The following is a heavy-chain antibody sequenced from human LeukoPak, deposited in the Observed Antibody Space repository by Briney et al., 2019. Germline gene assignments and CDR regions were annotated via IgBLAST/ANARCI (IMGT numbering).Heavy chain of an antibody. CDR2: IKQDGSEK. Sequence: GGSLRLSCAASGFTFSSCWMSWVRQAPGKGLEWVANIKQDGSEKYYVDSVKGRFTISRDNAKNSLYLQMNSLRAEDTAVYYCARDHGYGDYWGQGTLVTVSS. D-gene: IGHD5-18*01. J-gene: IGHJ4*02. V-gene: IGHV3-7*01. CDR1: GFTFSSCW. CDR3: ARDHGYGDY.